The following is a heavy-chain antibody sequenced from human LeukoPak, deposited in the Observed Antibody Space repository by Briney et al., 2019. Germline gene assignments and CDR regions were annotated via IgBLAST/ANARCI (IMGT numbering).Heavy chain of an antibody. J-gene: IGHJ3*02. V-gene: IGHV3-23*01. CDR3: AKLRDLSGYYSFDAFDI. Sequence: GGSLRLSCAASGFTFSSYAMSWVRQAPGKGLEWVSAISGSGGSTYYADSVKGRFTISRDNSKNTLYLQMNSLRAEDTAVYYCAKLRDLSGYYSFDAFDIWGQGTMVTVSS. CDR2: ISGSGGST. CDR1: GFTFSSYA. D-gene: IGHD3-9*01.